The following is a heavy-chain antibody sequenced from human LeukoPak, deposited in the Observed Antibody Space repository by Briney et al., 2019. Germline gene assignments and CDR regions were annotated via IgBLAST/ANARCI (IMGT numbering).Heavy chain of an antibody. Sequence: PSETLSLTCTVSGGSISSGSYYWSWIRQPAGKGLEWIGRIYTSGSTNYNPSLKSRVTISVDTSKNQFSLKLSSVTAADTAGYYWARGTIFDWPINVFDIWGQGTRVTVSS. CDR2: IYTSGST. V-gene: IGHV4-61*02. CDR1: GGSISSGSYY. J-gene: IGHJ3*02. CDR3: ARGTIFDWPINVFDI. D-gene: IGHD3-9*01.